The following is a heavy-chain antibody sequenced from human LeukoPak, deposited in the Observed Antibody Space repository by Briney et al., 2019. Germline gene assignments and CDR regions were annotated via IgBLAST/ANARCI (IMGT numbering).Heavy chain of an antibody. CDR1: SFTFSDYW. CDR2: INSDGSST. Sequence: GGSLRLSCVASSFTFSDYWMHWVRQAPGKGLVWVSRINSDGSSTNYADSVKGRITISRDNAKNTLYLQMNSLRAEDTAVYYCARFNYDSKYYDYWGQGTLVTVSS. V-gene: IGHV3-74*01. J-gene: IGHJ4*02. CDR3: ARFNYDSKYYDY. D-gene: IGHD3-16*01.